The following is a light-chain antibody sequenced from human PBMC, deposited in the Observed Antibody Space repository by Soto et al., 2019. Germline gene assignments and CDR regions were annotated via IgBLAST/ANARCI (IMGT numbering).Light chain of an antibody. CDR1: QGVSSY. CDR2: DAS. J-gene: IGKJ1*01. Sequence: EIMLTQSPATLSLSPVERATLSCRASQGVSSYLAWYQQKPGQAPRLLIYDASNRATGIPDRFTGSGSGTDFTLTINRVEPEDFAVYLCQQYAGSPRTFGQGTKVDI. CDR3: QQYAGSPRT. V-gene: IGKV3-20*01.